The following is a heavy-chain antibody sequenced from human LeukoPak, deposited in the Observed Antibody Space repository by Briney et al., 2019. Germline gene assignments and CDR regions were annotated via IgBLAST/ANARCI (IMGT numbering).Heavy chain of an antibody. D-gene: IGHD3-22*01. V-gene: IGHV4-34*01. CDR1: GGSFSGYY. Sequence: SETLSLTCAVYGGSFSGYYWSWIRQPPGKGLEWIGEITHSGGTNYNPSLKSRVTISVDTSKNQFSLNLSSVTAADTAVYYCARRVFYTYYYDSSGYYFSTRKGVHDAFDIWGQGTMVTVSS. CDR3: ARRVFYTYYYDSSGYYFSTRKGVHDAFDI. J-gene: IGHJ3*02. CDR2: ITHSGGT.